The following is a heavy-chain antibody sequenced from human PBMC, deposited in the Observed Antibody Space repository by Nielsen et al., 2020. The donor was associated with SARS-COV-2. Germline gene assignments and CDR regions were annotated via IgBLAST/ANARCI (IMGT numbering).Heavy chain of an antibody. D-gene: IGHD3-22*01. CDR1: GFTFSAHA. Sequence: GESLKISCAASGFTFSAHAMIWVRQAAGKGLEWVSAVSGDVAHTTYYADSVKGRFTISRDNAKNSLYLQMNSLRAEDTAVYYCARGPHYYDSSGYEDYWGQGTLVTVSS. V-gene: IGHV3-23*01. CDR3: ARGPHYYDSSGYEDY. J-gene: IGHJ4*02. CDR2: VSGDVAHTT.